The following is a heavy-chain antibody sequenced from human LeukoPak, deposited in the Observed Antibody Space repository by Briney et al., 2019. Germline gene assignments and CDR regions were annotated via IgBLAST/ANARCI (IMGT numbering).Heavy chain of an antibody. CDR2: IYYSGST. CDR1: GGSISSYY. Sequence: PSETLSLTCTVSGGSISSYYWSWIRQPPGKGLEWIGYIYYSGSTNYNPSLKSRVTISVDTSKNQCSLKLSSVTAADTAVYYCARTSGIAADFDYWGQGTLVTVSS. CDR3: ARTSGIAADFDY. V-gene: IGHV4-59*01. D-gene: IGHD6-13*01. J-gene: IGHJ4*02.